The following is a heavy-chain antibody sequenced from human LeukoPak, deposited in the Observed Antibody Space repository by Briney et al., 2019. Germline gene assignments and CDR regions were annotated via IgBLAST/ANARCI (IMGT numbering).Heavy chain of an antibody. Sequence: PSQTLSLTCTVSGGSIGSGGYYWSWIRQHPGKGLEWIGYIYYSGSTYYNPSLKSRVTISVDTSKNQFSLKLSSVTAADTAVYYCARYCSSTSCTYYYYYGMDVWGKGTTVTVSS. D-gene: IGHD2-2*01. V-gene: IGHV4-31*03. CDR1: GGSIGSGGYY. CDR3: ARYCSSTSCTYYYYYGMDV. J-gene: IGHJ6*04. CDR2: IYYSGST.